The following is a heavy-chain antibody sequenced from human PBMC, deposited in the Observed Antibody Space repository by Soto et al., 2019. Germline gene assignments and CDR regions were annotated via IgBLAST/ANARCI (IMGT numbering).Heavy chain of an antibody. J-gene: IGHJ3*02. CDR3: ARPDVKWSHAFDI. V-gene: IGHV4-34*01. CDR2: INHSGST. Sequence: PLATLSLTCAVYGGSFSGYYWSWIRQPPGKGLEWIGEINHSGSTNYNPSLKSRVTISVDTSKNQFSLKLSSVTAADTAVYYCARPDVKWSHAFDIWGQGTMVTVSS. D-gene: IGHD1-26*01. CDR1: GGSFSGYY.